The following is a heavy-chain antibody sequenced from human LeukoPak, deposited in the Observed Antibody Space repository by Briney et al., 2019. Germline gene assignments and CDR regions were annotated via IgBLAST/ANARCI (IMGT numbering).Heavy chain of an antibody. CDR3: ARDQYDTWSRRGNFDS. V-gene: IGHV3-7*03. Sequence: GGSLRLSCVASGFTFGKYWMSWARQAPGKGLEWVANIKLDGSEKNYVDSVKGRFTISRDNTKNSLYLQMNSLRVEDTAVFYCARDQYDTWSRRGNFDSWGQGALVIVSS. J-gene: IGHJ4*02. CDR2: IKLDGSEK. D-gene: IGHD3-3*01. CDR1: GFTFGKYW.